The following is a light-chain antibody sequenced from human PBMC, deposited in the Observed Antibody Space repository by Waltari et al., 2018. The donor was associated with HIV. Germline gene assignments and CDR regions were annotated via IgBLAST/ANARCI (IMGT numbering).Light chain of an antibody. CDR2: KAS. CDR1: QSISSW. Sequence: DIQMTQHPSTLSASVGDRVTITCRASQSISSWLAWYQQKPGRAPKLLIYKASNLEGGVPSRFRGSGSGTEFTLTISSLQPDDFATYFCQQYNSYPYTFGQGTKLEI. V-gene: IGKV1-5*03. CDR3: QQYNSYPYT. J-gene: IGKJ2*01.